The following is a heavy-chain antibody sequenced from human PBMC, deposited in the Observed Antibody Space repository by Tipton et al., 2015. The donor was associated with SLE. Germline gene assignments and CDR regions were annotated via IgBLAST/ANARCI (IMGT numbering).Heavy chain of an antibody. Sequence: SLRLSCTASGFTFSNSAVNWVRQAPRRGLEWVSSISAGGLGTAYSDSVKGRFTISRDNSKNTLFLEMNSLRDEDSAMYYSVRSSGHPAMGDYLGQGTLVNVSA. CDR3: VRSSGHPAMGDY. J-gene: IGHJ4*02. CDR1: GFTFSNSA. CDR2: ISAGGLGT. V-gene: IGHV3-23*01. D-gene: IGHD6-19*01.